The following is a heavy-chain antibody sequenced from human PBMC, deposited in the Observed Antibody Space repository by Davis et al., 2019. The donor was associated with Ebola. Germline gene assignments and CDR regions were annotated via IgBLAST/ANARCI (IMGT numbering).Heavy chain of an antibody. V-gene: IGHV3-7*03. CDR2: INQDGSEK. Sequence: PGGSLRLSCAASGFTFSGHWMTWVRQAPGKGLEWVANINQDGSEKNYVDSVKGRFTISRDNAKSSLYVYMNSLRGDDKAVYYCARHHYMRIDYWGQGSVVTVSS. CDR3: ARHHYMRIDY. CDR1: GFTFSGHW. D-gene: IGHD4-11*01. J-gene: IGHJ4*02.